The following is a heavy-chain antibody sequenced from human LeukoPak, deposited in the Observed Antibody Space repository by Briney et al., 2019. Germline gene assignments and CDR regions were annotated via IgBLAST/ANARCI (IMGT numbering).Heavy chain of an antibody. J-gene: IGHJ4*02. Sequence: ASVKVSCKASGGTFSSYAISWVRQAPGQGLEWMGRIIPILGIANYAQKFQGRVTITADKSTSTAYMELSSLRSEDTAVYYCARDGGIAAAGSIDFDYWGQGTLVTVSS. V-gene: IGHV1-69*04. CDR3: ARDGGIAAAGSIDFDY. D-gene: IGHD6-13*01. CDR2: IIPILGIA. CDR1: GGTFSSYA.